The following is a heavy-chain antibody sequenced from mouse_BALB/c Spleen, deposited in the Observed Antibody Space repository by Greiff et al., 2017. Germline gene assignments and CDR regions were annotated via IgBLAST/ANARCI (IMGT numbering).Heavy chain of an antibody. V-gene: IGHV3-2*02. Sequence: EVKLQESGPGLVKPSQSLSLTCTVTGYSITSDYAWNWIRQFPGNKLEWMGYISYSGSTSYNPSLKSRISITRDTSKNQFFLQLNSVTTEDTATYYCARYDSAWFAYWGQGTLVTVSA. CDR2: ISYSGST. CDR1: GYSITSDYA. D-gene: IGHD2-4*01. J-gene: IGHJ3*01. CDR3: ARYDSAWFAY.